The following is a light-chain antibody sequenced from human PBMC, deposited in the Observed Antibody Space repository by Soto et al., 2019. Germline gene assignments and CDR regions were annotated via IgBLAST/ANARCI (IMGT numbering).Light chain of an antibody. CDR3: QQYDKWYI. CDR1: QSVSSN. J-gene: IGKJ2*01. Sequence: EIVMTQSPATLSVSPGEGATLSCRASQSVSSNLAWYQHKPGQAPRLLIYGASTRATGIPARFSGGGSGTEFALTISSLQSEDFAIYYCQQYDKWYIFGQGTKLEIK. V-gene: IGKV3-15*01. CDR2: GAS.